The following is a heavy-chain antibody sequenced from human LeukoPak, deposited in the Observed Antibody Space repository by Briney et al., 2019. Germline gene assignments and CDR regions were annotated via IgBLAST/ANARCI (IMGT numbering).Heavy chain of an antibody. D-gene: IGHD6-13*01. CDR3: ARETAAAAFDY. J-gene: IGHJ4*02. V-gene: IGHV1-46*01. CDR1: GYTFTSYY. CDR2: INPSGGST. Sequence: GASVKVSCKASGYTFTSYYMHWVRQAPGQGLEWMGIINPSGGSTSYAQKFQGRVTMTRDTSTSTVCMELSSLRFEDTAVYYCARETAAAAFDYWGQGALVTVSS.